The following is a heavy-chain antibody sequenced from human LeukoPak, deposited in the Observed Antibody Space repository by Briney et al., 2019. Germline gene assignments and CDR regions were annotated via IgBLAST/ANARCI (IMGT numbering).Heavy chain of an antibody. Sequence: PGGSPRLSCAASGFTFDDYTMHWVRQAPGKGLEWVSLISWDGGSTYYADSVKGRFTISRDNSKNSLYLQMNSLRTEDTALYYCAKSAARLVSDYYYYMDVWGKGTTVTVSS. CDR2: ISWDGGST. D-gene: IGHD6-6*01. V-gene: IGHV3-43*01. CDR1: GFTFDDYT. CDR3: AKSAARLVSDYYYYMDV. J-gene: IGHJ6*03.